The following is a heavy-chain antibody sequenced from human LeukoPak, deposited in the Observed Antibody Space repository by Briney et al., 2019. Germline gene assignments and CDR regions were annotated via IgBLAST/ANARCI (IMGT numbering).Heavy chain of an antibody. CDR3: AKDIQLWRDFDY. D-gene: IGHD5-18*01. CDR2: ISGDGGST. Sequence: PGGSLRFSCAASGFTSDDFAMHWVRQPPGKGMEWVSLISGDGGSTYYADSVKGRFTISRDNSKNSLYLQMNSLRTEDTALYYCAKDIQLWRDFDYWGQGTLVTVSS. CDR1: GFTSDDFA. V-gene: IGHV3-43*02. J-gene: IGHJ4*02.